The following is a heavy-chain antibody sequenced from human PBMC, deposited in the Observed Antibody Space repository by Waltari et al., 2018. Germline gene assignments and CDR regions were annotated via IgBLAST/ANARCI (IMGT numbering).Heavy chain of an antibody. CDR2: ISYDGSNK. CDR3: ASLIAARSDY. Sequence: QVQLVESGGGVVQPGRSLRHSCAASGFTFSSYAMHWVRQAPGKGLGCVAVISYDGSNKYYADSVKGRFTISRDNSKNTLYLQMNSLRAEDTAVYYCASLIAARSDYWGQGTLVTVSS. CDR1: GFTFSSYA. J-gene: IGHJ4*02. V-gene: IGHV3-30-3*01. D-gene: IGHD6-6*01.